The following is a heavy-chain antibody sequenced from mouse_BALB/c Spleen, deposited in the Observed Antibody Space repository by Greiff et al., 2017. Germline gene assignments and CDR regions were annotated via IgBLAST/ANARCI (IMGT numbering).Heavy chain of an antibody. D-gene: IGHD1-2*01. J-gene: IGHJ3*01. V-gene: IGHV3-8*02. CDR1: GDSITSGY. CDR3: ARSPFIPAWFAY. CDR2: ISYSGST. Sequence: EVKLMESGPSLVKPSQTLSLTCSVTGDSITSGYWNWIRKFPGNKLEYMGYISYSGSTYYNPSLKSRISITRDTSKNQYYLQLNSVTTEDTATYYCARSPFIPAWFAYWGQGTLVTVSA.